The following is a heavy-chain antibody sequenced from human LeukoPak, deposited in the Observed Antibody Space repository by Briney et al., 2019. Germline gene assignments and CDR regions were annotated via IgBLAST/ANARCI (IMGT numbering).Heavy chain of an antibody. D-gene: IGHD3-22*01. Sequence: WGSLRLSCAASGFTFSSHAMSWVRQAPGKGLEWVSAISGSGGSTYYADSVKGRFTISRDNSKNTLYLQMNSLRAEDTAVYYCAKDRYYYDSSGYYYFDYWGQGTLVTVSS. J-gene: IGHJ4*02. V-gene: IGHV3-23*01. CDR2: ISGSGGST. CDR1: GFTFSSHA. CDR3: AKDRYYYDSSGYYYFDY.